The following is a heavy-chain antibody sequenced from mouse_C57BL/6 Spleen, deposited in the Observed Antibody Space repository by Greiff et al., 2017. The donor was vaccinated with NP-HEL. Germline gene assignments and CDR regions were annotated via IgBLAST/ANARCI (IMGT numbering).Heavy chain of an antibody. D-gene: IGHD4-1*01. CDR1: GFTFSSYA. Sequence: EVKVVESGGGLVKPGGSLKLSCAASGFTFSSYAMSWVRQTPEKRLEWVATISDGGSYTYYPDNVKGRFTISRDNAKNNLYLQMSHLKSEDTAMYYCARGLGGYFDYWGQGTTLTVSS. V-gene: IGHV5-4*03. CDR3: ARGLGGYFDY. CDR2: ISDGGSYT. J-gene: IGHJ2*01.